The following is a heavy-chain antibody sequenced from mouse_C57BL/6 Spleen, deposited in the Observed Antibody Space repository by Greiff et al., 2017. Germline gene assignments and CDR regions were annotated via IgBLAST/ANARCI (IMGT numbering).Heavy chain of an antibody. CDR1: GFSFTSYG. CDR2: IWSGGST. Sequence: VQLQQSGPGLVQPSQSLSITCTVSGFSFTSYGVHWVRQPPGKGLEWLGVIWSGGSTDYNAAFISRLSISKDNSKSQVFFKMNSLQADDTAIYYCAKNYYGSSNGWYFGVWGTGTTVTVSS. V-gene: IGHV2-4*01. CDR3: AKNYYGSSNGWYFGV. D-gene: IGHD1-1*01. J-gene: IGHJ1*03.